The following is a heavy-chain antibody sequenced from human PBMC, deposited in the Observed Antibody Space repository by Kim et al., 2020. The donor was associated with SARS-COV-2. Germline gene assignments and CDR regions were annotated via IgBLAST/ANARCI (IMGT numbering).Heavy chain of an antibody. Sequence: ASVKVSCKASGYTFSSIAMHWVRQAPGQGLEWMGWMNTNTGDPTHAQGFTGRFVFSLDTSVSTAYLQISSLRPEDTAIYFCAARYSSSYFDLWGRGTLVT. D-gene: IGHD6-13*01. V-gene: IGHV7-4-1*02. J-gene: IGHJ2*01. CDR3: AARYSSSYFDL. CDR2: MNTNTGDP. CDR1: GYTFSSIA.